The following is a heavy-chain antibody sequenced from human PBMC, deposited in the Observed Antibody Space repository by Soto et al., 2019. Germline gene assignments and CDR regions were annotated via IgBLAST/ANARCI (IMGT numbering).Heavy chain of an antibody. V-gene: IGHV3-21*06. CDR3: ARESEDLTSNFDY. CDR1: GFTFTRYS. Sequence: GGSLRLSCAASGFTFTRYSMNWVRQAPGKGLEWVSSISSTTNYIYYGDSMKGRFTISRDNAKNSLYLEMNSLRAEDTAVYYCARESEDLTSNFDYWRQRTLVTVSS. CDR2: ISSTTNYI. J-gene: IGHJ4*02.